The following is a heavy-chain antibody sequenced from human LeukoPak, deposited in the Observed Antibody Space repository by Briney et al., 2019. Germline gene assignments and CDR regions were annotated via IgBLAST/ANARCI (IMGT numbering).Heavy chain of an antibody. J-gene: IGHJ4*02. V-gene: IGHV4-39*07. D-gene: IGHD4-17*01. CDR2: IYYGGNT. CDR1: GGSISSRGYY. Sequence: SETLSLTCTVSGGSISSRGYYWGWIRQPPGKGLEWIGSIYYGGNTNYNPSLKSRVTIAVDKSKNQFSLKLSSVTAADTAVYYCARASHDYGDYSHFDYWGQGTLVTVSS. CDR3: ARASHDYGDYSHFDY.